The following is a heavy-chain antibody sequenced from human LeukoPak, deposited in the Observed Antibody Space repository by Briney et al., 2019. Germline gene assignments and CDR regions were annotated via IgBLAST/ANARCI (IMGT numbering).Heavy chain of an antibody. V-gene: IGHV1-2*02. D-gene: IGHD3-16*02. CDR3: ARPSSEYDYVWGSYRYTYYFDY. CDR1: GYTFTGYY. Sequence: GASVKVSCKASGYTFTGYYMHWVRQAPGQGLEWMGWINPNSGGTNYAQKFQGRVTMTRDTSISTAYMELSRLRSDDTAVYYCARPSSEYDYVWGSYRYTYYFDYWGQGTLVTVSS. J-gene: IGHJ4*02. CDR2: INPNSGGT.